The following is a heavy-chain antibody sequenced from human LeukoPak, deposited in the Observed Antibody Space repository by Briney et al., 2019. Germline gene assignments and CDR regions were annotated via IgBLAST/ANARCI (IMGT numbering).Heavy chain of an antibody. CDR1: GGSISSGGYY. CDR2: IYYSGST. D-gene: IGHD1-1*01. CDR3: ARVLEALFDP. J-gene: IGHJ5*02. Sequence: SETLSLTCTVSGGSISSGGYYWSWIRQHPGKGLEWIGYIYYSGSTYYNPSLKSRVTISVDTSKNQFSLKLSSVTAADTAAYYCARVLEALFDPWGQGTLVTVSS. V-gene: IGHV4-31*03.